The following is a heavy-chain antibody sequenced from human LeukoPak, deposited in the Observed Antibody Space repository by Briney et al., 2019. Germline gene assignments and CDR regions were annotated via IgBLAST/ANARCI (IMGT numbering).Heavy chain of an antibody. J-gene: IGHJ6*02. CDR1: GGSFSGYY. V-gene: IGHV4-34*01. CDR2: INHSGST. D-gene: IGHD6-13*01. CDR3: ARGTKGIAAGLDYYYYGMDV. Sequence: SETLSLTCAVYGGSFSGYYWSWIRQPPGKGLEWIGEINHSGSTNYNPSLKSRVTISVDTSKNQFSLKLSSVTAADTAVYYCARGTKGIAAGLDYYYYGMDVWGQGTTVTVSS.